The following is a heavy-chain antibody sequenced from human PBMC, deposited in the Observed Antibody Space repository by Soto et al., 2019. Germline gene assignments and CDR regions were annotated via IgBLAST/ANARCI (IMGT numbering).Heavy chain of an antibody. J-gene: IGHJ6*02. CDR3: ARSGWFDYYYGMDV. D-gene: IGHD6-19*01. V-gene: IGHV3-21*01. Sequence: PGGSLRLSCAASGFTFSSYILNWVRQAPGKGLEWVSSISSSSSYIYYADSVKGRFTISRDNAKNSLYLQLNSLRAEDTAVYYCARSGWFDYYYGMDVWGQGTTVNVSS. CDR2: ISSSSSYI. CDR1: GFTFSSYI.